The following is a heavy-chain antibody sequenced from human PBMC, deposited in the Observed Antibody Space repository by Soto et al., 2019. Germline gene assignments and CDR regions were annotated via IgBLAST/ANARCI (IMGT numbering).Heavy chain of an antibody. CDR2: IAGSGSDT. Sequence: GSLRLSCAASGFTFYNYAMGWVRQAPGKGLEWVSAIAGSGSDTYYVDSVKGRFTISRDNSENTLYLQMNSLRAEDTAIYYCAKLGSSSWSPHYYFDYWGQGTLVTVSS. D-gene: IGHD2-2*01. CDR1: GFTFYNYA. V-gene: IGHV3-23*01. J-gene: IGHJ4*02. CDR3: AKLGSSSWSPHYYFDY.